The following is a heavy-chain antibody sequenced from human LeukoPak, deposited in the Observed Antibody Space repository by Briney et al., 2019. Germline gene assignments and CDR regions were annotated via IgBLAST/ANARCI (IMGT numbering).Heavy chain of an antibody. D-gene: IGHD1-26*01. J-gene: IGHJ3*01. CDR3: ARDRAGLGLLDF. CDR2: MFQSGSP. Sequence: SQTLSLTCAVSGGPISSGGYSWTWIRQPPGKGLEWIGYMFQSGSPSYNPSLRSRVTISVDTSRNHFSLELISVTAADTAMYYCARDRAGLGLLDFWGQGTMVTVSS. CDR1: GGPISSGGYS. V-gene: IGHV4-30-2*01.